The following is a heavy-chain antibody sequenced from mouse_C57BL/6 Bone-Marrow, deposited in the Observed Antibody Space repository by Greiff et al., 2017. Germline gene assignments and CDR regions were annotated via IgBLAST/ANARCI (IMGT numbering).Heavy chain of an antibody. CDR1: GYTFTSYG. CDR2: IYPRSGNT. V-gene: IGHV1-81*01. J-gene: IGHJ2*01. CDR3: ARWHYGSSPDY. D-gene: IGHD1-1*01. Sequence: VKLVESGAELARPGASVKLSCKASGYTFTSYGISWVKQRTGQGLEWIGEIYPRSGNTYYNEKFKGKATLTADKSSSTAYMELRSLTSEDSAVYFCARWHYGSSPDYWGQGTTLTVSS.